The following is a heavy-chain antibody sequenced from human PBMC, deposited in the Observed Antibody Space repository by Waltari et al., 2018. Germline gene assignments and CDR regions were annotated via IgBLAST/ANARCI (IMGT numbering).Heavy chain of an antibody. Sequence: QLQLQESGPGLVKPSQTLSLTCSVSGGSISSGGYYWSWIRQHPGMGLEWIGYIFYDGKTYYNPSLKTRVDISLDRSENQFSLRLTSVTVADTAVYFCARSSWGYFDPWGQGTLVTVSS. CDR2: IFYDGKT. V-gene: IGHV4-31*03. D-gene: IGHD1-26*01. CDR1: GGSISSGGYY. CDR3: ARSSWGYFDP. J-gene: IGHJ5*02.